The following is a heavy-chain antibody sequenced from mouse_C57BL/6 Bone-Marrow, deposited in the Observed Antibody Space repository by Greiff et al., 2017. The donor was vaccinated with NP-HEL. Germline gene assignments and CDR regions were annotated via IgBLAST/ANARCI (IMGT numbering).Heavy chain of an antibody. CDR1: GFTFSNYW. D-gene: IGHD2-1*01. J-gene: IGHJ4*01. V-gene: IGHV6-3*01. CDR3: TYGNGLYAMDY. CDR2: IRLKSDNYAT. Sequence: EVKVEESGGGLVQPGGSMKLSCVASGFTFSNYWMNWVRQSPEKGLEWVAQIRLKSDNYATHYAESVKGRFTISRDDSKSSVYLQMNNLRAEDTGIYYCTYGNGLYAMDYWGQGTSVTVSS.